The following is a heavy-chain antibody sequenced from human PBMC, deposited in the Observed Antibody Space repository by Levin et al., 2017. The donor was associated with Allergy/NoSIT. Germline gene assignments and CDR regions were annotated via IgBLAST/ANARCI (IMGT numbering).Heavy chain of an antibody. CDR3: AKGRYQLLDY. J-gene: IGHJ4*02. D-gene: IGHD2-2*01. CDR1: GFTFDDYA. Sequence: PGGSLRLSCAASGFTFDDYAMHWVRQAPGKGLEWVSGISWNSGSIGYADSVKGRFTISRDNAKNSLYLQMNSLRAEDTALYYCAKGRYQLLDYWGQGTLVTVSS. V-gene: IGHV3-9*01. CDR2: ISWNSGSI.